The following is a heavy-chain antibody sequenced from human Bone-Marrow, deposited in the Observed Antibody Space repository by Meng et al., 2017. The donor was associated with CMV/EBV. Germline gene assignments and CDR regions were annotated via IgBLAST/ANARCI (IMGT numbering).Heavy chain of an antibody. CDR3: ARALIQLWYP. J-gene: IGHJ5*02. CDR2: IYHSGST. V-gene: IGHV4-38-2*02. CDR1: GGSISSGYY. Sequence: GSLRLSCTVSGGSISSGYYWGWIRQPPGKGLEWIGSIYHSGSTYYNPSLKSRVTISVDTSKNQFSLKLSSVTAADTAVYYCARALIQLWYPWGQGTLVTVSS. D-gene: IGHD5-18*01.